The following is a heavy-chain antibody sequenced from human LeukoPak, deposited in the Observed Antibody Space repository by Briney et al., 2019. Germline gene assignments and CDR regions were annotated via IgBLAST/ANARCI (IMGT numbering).Heavy chain of an antibody. J-gene: IGHJ4*02. CDR1: GFTFSSYW. CDR2: ISGSGGST. Sequence: PGGSLRLSCAASGFTFSSYWMSWVRQAPGKGLEWVSAISGSGGSTYYADSVKGRFTISRDNSKNPLYLQMNSLRAEDTAVYYCAKEGVYSGSSLYYFDFWGQGTLVTVSS. D-gene: IGHD5-12*01. CDR3: AKEGVYSGSSLYYFDF. V-gene: IGHV3-23*01.